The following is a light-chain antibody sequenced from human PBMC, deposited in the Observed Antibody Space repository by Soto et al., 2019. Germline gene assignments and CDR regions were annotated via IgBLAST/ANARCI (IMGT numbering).Light chain of an antibody. Sequence: PAQKVTISCSGSSSNIGSNYVAWYQHVPGTAPTLLIYDKXXXXXGXPHRFSGSKSGTSATLDITGLQTGDEADYYCGTWDTDLSAAHYAFGTGTKVTVL. V-gene: IGLV1-51*01. CDR3: GTWDTDLSAAHYA. CDR1: SSNIGSNY. CDR2: DKX. J-gene: IGLJ1*01.